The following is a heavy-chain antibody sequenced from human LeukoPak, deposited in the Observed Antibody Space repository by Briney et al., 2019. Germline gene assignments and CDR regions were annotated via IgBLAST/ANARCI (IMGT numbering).Heavy chain of an antibody. D-gene: IGHD3-10*01. CDR3: ARDQGSYYGSGSYKTFDY. CDR1: GFTFSSYS. Sequence: PGGSLRLSCAASGFTFSSYSMNWVRQAPGKGLKWVSSISSSSSYIYYADSVKGRFTISRDNAKNSLYLQMNSLRAEDTAVYYCARDQGSYYGSGSYKTFDYWGQGTLVTVSS. CDR2: ISSSSSYI. J-gene: IGHJ4*02. V-gene: IGHV3-21*01.